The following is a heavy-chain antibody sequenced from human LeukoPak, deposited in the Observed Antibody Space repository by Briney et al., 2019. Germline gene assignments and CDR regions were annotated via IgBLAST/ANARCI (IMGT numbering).Heavy chain of an antibody. D-gene: IGHD3-22*01. Sequence: SETLSLTCTVSGGSISSYYWSWIRQPAGKGLEWIGRIYTSGSTNYNPSLKSRVTMSVDTSKNQFSLKLSSVTAADTAVYYCARDWPDWYYYDSSGPRGWFDPWGQGTLVTVSS. CDR2: IYTSGST. CDR3: ARDWPDWYYYDSSGPRGWFDP. CDR1: GGSISSYY. V-gene: IGHV4-4*07. J-gene: IGHJ5*02.